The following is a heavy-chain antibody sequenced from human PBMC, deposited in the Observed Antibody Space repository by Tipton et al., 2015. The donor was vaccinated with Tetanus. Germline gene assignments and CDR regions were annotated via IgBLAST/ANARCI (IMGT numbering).Heavy chain of an antibody. CDR1: GGSINSPDYS. V-gene: IGHV4-30-2*01. CDR2: IYQSGST. D-gene: IGHD6-6*01. CDR3: ARDRGQQFVSDWFDP. J-gene: IGHJ5*02. Sequence: TLSLTCTVSGGSINSPDYSWGWIRQPPGKGLEWIGYIYQSGSTSYNPSLATRVTITADKSKNQFSLNLRSVTAADTADYYCARDRGQQFVSDWFDPWGQGTLVTVSS.